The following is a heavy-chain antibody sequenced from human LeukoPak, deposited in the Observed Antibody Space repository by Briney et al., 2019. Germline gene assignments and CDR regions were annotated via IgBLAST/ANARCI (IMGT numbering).Heavy chain of an antibody. Sequence: SETLSLTCTVPGGSISSGGYYWSWIRQHPGKGLEWIGYIYYSGSTYYNPSLKSRVTISVDTSKNQFSLKLSSVTAADTAVYYCARLDYARRGTHAFDIWGQGTMVTVSS. D-gene: IGHD2-2*01. V-gene: IGHV4-31*03. CDR3: ARLDYARRGTHAFDI. CDR2: IYYSGST. J-gene: IGHJ3*02. CDR1: GGSISSGGYY.